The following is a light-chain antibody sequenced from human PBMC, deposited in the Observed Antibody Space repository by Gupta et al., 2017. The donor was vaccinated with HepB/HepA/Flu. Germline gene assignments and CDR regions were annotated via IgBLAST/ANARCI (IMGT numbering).Light chain of an antibody. V-gene: IGLV1-44*01. CDR1: NSNIGDND. Sequence: QAVLSQPPSASGTPGQRVTISCSGSNSNIGDNDVNWYQHLPGTAPRLLIYNIQQRPSGVPDRFSGSKSGTSASLAISGLQSEDEAEYYCSAWDDSLKGLVLGGGTKVTVL. J-gene: IGLJ3*02. CDR2: NIQ. CDR3: SAWDDSLKGLV.